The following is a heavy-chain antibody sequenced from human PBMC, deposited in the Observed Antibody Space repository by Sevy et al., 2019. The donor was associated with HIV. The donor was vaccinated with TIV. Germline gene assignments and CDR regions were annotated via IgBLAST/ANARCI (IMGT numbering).Heavy chain of an antibody. CDR2: ISYVGKT. CDR1: GDSIGSTGSF. CDR3: AKIFAH. V-gene: IGHV4-39*02. J-gene: IGHJ5*02. Sequence: SETLSLTCDVSGDSIGSTGSFWGWIRQSPGKGLEWIGDISYVGKTNYNPSLRGRVTISRDTSRNRFSLRLNHLSAADTGIYYCAKIFAHWGQGSWVTVSS.